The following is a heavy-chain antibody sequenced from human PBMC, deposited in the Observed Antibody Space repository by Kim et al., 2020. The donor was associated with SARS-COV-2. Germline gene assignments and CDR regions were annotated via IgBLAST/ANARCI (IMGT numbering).Heavy chain of an antibody. CDR1: GGSISSYY. CDR3: SRPGLEWLLPTVVAFDI. V-gene: IGHV4-59*08. J-gene: IGHJ3*02. CDR2: IYYSGST. D-gene: IGHD3-3*01. Sequence: SETLSLTCTVSGGSISSYYWSWIRQPPGKGLEWIGHIYYSGSTKYNPSPKSRVTITVDTTTNKNPLKLSSGTAADTAADYYSRPGLEWLLPTVVAFDIWG.